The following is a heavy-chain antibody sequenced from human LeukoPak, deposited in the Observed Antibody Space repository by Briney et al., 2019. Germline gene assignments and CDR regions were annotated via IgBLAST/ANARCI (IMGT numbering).Heavy chain of an antibody. Sequence: ASVKVSCKASGYTFTSYGISWVRQAPGQGLEWMGWISAYNGNTNYAQKLQGRVTMTTDTSTSTAYMELRSLRSDDTAVYYCARVSAEQLVRGDYYYYYMDVWGKGATVTVSS. CDR3: ARVSAEQLVRGDYYYYYMDV. V-gene: IGHV1-18*01. CDR1: GYTFTSYG. J-gene: IGHJ6*03. D-gene: IGHD6-6*01. CDR2: ISAYNGNT.